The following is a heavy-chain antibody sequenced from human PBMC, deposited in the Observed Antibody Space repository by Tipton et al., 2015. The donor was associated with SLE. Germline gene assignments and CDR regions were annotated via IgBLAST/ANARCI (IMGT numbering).Heavy chain of an antibody. D-gene: IGHD6-25*01. CDR2: IYYSGST. CDR3: AGAAAGGWYFDL. V-gene: IGHV4-39*01. CDR1: GGSISSSYYY. Sequence: TLSLTCTVSGGSISSSYYYWGWIRPPPGKGWEWIGDIYYSGSTYYNPSLKGRVTISVDTSKNQFSLKLTSVTAADTAVYYCAGAAAGGWYFDLWGGGTLGTVSS. J-gene: IGHJ2*01.